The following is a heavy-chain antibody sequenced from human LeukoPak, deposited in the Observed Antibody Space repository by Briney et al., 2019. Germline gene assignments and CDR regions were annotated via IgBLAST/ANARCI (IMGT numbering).Heavy chain of an antibody. D-gene: IGHD2-8*01. CDR2: IYYSGST. CDR3: ARGYCTNGVCYIGPFDY. J-gene: IGHJ4*02. CDR1: GGSISSYY. V-gene: IGHV4-59*01. Sequence: SETLSLTCTVSGGSISSYYWSWIRQPPGKGLEWIGYIYYSGSTNYNPSLKSRVTISVDTSKNQFALKLSSVTAADTAVYYCARGYCTNGVCYIGPFDYWGQGTLVTVSS.